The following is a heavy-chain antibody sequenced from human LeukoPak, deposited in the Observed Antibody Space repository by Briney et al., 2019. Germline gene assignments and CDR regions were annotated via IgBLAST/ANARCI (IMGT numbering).Heavy chain of an antibody. CDR2: IKSNADGGTP. CDR3: TTFYHEYSPY. V-gene: IGHV3-15*01. CDR1: GFSFMNAW. Sequence: GGSLRLSCAASGFSFMNAWMIWVRQAPGKGLEWVGRIKSNADGGTPDYAAPARGRFTISRDDSKNTPYLQMNSLKTEDTAVYYCTTFYHEYSPYWGRGTLVTVSS. J-gene: IGHJ4*02. D-gene: IGHD2/OR15-2a*01.